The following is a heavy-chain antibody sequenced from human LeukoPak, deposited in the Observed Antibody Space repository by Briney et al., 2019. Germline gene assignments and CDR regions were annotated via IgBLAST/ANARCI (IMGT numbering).Heavy chain of an antibody. CDR2: IYHSGST. V-gene: IGHV4-4*02. CDR1: VGSISISNW. D-gene: IGHD2-21*01. CDR3: ARPRHIVDAPPAAFDI. Sequence: SETLSLTCAVSVGSISISNWWSWVRQPPGKGLEWIGEIYHSGSTNYNPSLKSRVTISVDKSKTQFSLKLSSVTAADTAVYYCARPRHIVDAPPAAFDIWGQGTMVTVSS. J-gene: IGHJ3*02.